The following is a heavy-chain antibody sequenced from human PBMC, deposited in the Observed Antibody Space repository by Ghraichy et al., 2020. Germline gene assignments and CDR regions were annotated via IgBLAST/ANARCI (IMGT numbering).Heavy chain of an antibody. CDR1: GFAFSTYS. V-gene: IGHV3-48*02. J-gene: IGHJ4*02. CDR3: ASSGSYSPLKLDY. Sequence: GGSLRLSCAASGFAFSTYSINWVRQAPGKGLEWVSFISSSSTTIYSADSVKGRFTISRDNAKHSLYLEMNSLSDEDTAVYYCASSGSYSPLKLDYWGQGTLVTVSS. D-gene: IGHD1-26*01. CDR2: ISSSSTTI.